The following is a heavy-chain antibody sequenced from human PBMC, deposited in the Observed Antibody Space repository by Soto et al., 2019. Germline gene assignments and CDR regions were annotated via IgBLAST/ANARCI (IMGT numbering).Heavy chain of an antibody. V-gene: IGHV3-23*01. CDR1: GFTFSSYA. Sequence: GSVRLSCAASGFTFSSYAMSWVLQAPGKGLEWASAISGSGGSTYYADSVKGRFTISRDNSKNTLYLQMNSLRAEDTAVYYCAKDWGYCGGDCYSDAFDIWGQGTMVTVSS. D-gene: IGHD2-21*02. J-gene: IGHJ3*02. CDR2: ISGSGGST. CDR3: AKDWGYCGGDCYSDAFDI.